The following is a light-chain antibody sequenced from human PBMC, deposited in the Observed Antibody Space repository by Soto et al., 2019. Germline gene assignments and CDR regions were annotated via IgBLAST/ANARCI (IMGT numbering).Light chain of an antibody. Sequence: QSALTQPRSVSGSPGQSVTISCTGTSSDVGGYNYVSWYQQHPGKAPKLMIYDVSKWPSGVPDCFSGSKSGNTASLTISGLQAEDEADYYRCSYAGNSLWVFGGGTKLTVL. CDR3: CSYAGNSLWV. V-gene: IGLV2-11*01. J-gene: IGLJ3*02. CDR1: SSDVGGYNY. CDR2: DVS.